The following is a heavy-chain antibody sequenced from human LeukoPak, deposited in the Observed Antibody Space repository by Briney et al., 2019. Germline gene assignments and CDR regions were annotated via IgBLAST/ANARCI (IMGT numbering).Heavy chain of an antibody. V-gene: IGHV4-59*01. D-gene: IGHD6-6*01. CDR1: GGSIRSYH. J-gene: IGHJ4*02. CDR2: IYSIGST. Sequence: PSETLSLTCTVSGGSIRSYHWSWFRQPPGKGLEWIGYIYSIGSTNYNPSLKSRVTISVDTSKNQFSLKLSSVTAADTAVYYCAALNIATRPWCFDYWGQGTLVTVSS. CDR3: AALNIATRPWCFDY.